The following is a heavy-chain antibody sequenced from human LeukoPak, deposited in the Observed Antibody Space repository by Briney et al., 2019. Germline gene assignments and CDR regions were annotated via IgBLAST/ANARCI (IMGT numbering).Heavy chain of an antibody. V-gene: IGHV3-9*01. Sequence: GGSLRLSCAASGFTFDDYAMHWGRDARGECLGGVSGITCNSAYIVYADSVKGRFTISRDNAKKSLYLQMNSLRAEDTALYYCAKEVTFGGDKWFDYWGQGTLVTVSS. D-gene: IGHD3-16*01. J-gene: IGHJ4*02. CDR2: ITCNSAYI. CDR3: AKEVTFGGDKWFDY. CDR1: GFTFDDYA.